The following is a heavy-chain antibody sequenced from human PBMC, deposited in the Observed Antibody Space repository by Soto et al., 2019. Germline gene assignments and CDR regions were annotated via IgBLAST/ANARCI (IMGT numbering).Heavy chain of an antibody. V-gene: IGHV3-9*01. D-gene: IGHD2-2*01. Sequence: LRLSCAASGFTFDDYAMHWVRQAPGKGLEWVSGISWNSGSIGYADSVKGRFTISRDNAKNSLYLQMNSLRAEDTALYYCAKADSSSTSCSFFDCCGQGTLVTVSS. J-gene: IGHJ4*02. CDR1: GFTFDDYA. CDR3: AKADSSSTSCSFFDC. CDR2: ISWNSGSI.